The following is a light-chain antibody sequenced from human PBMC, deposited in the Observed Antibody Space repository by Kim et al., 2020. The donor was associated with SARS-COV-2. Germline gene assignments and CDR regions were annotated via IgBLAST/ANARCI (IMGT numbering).Light chain of an antibody. CDR2: DVT. CDR3: SSFTTSTTWV. V-gene: IGLV2-14*01. Sequence: QSALTQPAFVSWSPGQSITISCTGTSSDIGAYNYVSWFQQYPGKAPKLMIYDVTNRPSGVSSRFSGSKSGNTASLTISGLQAEDESDYYCSSFTTSTTWVFGGGTQLTVL. CDR1: SSDIGAYNY. J-gene: IGLJ3*02.